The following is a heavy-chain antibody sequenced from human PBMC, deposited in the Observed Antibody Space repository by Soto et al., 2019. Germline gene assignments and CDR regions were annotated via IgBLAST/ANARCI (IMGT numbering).Heavy chain of an antibody. CDR3: VYDHGPYYLRFDV. Sequence: PGGSLRLSCSASGFTFSNYALPWVRQSPGKGLECVAAITNYGHRTYYVDSVKGRFTISRDNSKNTVFLQMSGLRPEDTAIYYCVYDHGPYYLRFDVWGRGTLVTVSS. CDR1: GFTFSNYA. CDR2: ITNYGHRT. J-gene: IGHJ4*02. V-gene: IGHV3-64D*06. D-gene: IGHD1-26*01.